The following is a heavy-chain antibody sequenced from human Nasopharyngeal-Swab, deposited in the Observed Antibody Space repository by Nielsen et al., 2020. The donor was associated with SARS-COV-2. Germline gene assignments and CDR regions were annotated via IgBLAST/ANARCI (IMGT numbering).Heavy chain of an antibody. CDR2: IYYSGTT. D-gene: IGHD6-19*01. CDR1: GRSISSSRYY. V-gene: IGHV4-39*01. J-gene: IGHJ4*02. CDR3: ARLSLYSSGSVDY. Sequence: SETLSPTCTLSGRSISSSRYYWGWIRQPPGKGLEWIGRIYYSGTTYYNPSLKSRFTISVDTSKNQFSLKLSSVTAADTAVYYCARLSLYSSGSVDYWGQGTLVTVSS.